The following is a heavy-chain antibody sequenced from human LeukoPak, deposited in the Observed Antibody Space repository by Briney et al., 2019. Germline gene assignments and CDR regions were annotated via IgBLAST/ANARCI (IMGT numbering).Heavy chain of an antibody. CDR1: GYTFTSYG. J-gene: IGHJ4*02. D-gene: IGHD3-22*01. V-gene: IGHV1-18*01. CDR3: ARRYYYDSSGYYSHFDY. CDR2: ISAYNGNT. Sequence: ASVKVSCKASGYTFTSYGISWVRQAPGQGLEWMGWISAYNGNTNYAQKLQGRVTMTTDTSTSTAYMELRSLRSDDTAVYYCARRYYYDSSGYYSHFDYWGQGTPVTVSS.